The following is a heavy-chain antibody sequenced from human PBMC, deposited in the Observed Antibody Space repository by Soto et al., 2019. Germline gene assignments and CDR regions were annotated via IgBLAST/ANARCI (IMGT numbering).Heavy chain of an antibody. CDR3: AKDPYYYDSSGYYY. CDR2: ISGSGGST. J-gene: IGHJ4*02. Sequence: GGSLRLSCAASGFTFSSYAMSWVRQAPGKGLEWVSAISGSGGSTYYADSVKGRFTISRDNSKNTLYLQMNSLRAEDTAVYYCAKDPYYYDSSGYYYWGQGTLVTVSS. D-gene: IGHD3-22*01. V-gene: IGHV3-23*01. CDR1: GFTFSSYA.